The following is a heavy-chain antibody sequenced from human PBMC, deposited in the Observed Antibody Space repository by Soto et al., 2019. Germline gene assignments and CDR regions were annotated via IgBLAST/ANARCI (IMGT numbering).Heavy chain of an antibody. CDR2: INHSGST. CDR3: ARGWKVRGVIRYGMDV. D-gene: IGHD3-10*01. CDR1: GGSFSGYY. V-gene: IGHV4-34*01. J-gene: IGHJ6*02. Sequence: PSETLSLTCAVYGGSFSGYYWSWIRQPPGKGLEWIGEINHSGSTNYNPSLKSRVTISVDTSKNQFSLKLSSETAADTALYYCARGWKVRGVIRYGMDVWGQGTTVTVSS.